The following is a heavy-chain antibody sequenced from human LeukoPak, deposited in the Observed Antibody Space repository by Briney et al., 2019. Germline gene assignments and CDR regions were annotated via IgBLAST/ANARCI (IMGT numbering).Heavy chain of an antibody. CDR2: INPSGGST. Sequence: ASVKVSCKASGYTFTSYYMHWVRQAPGQGLEWMGIINPSGGSTSYAQKFQGRVTMTRDTSTSTVYMELSSLRSEDTAVYYCARAPYMITIFGVGDRYYYTDVWGKGTTVTVSS. CDR3: ARAPYMITIFGVGDRYYYTDV. D-gene: IGHD3-3*01. V-gene: IGHV1-46*01. CDR1: GYTFTSYY. J-gene: IGHJ6*03.